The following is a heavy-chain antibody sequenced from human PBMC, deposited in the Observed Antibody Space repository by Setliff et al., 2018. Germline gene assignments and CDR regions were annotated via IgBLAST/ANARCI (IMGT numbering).Heavy chain of an antibody. CDR3: ARVYLAGSGWYKANALDI. CDR2: INPGGGNT. Sequence: ASVKVSCKASGYTFIYYYIHWVRQAPGQRLEWMGLINPGGGNTIYALKFQGRVTMARETSTSTVYMELSGLRSEDTAVYYCARVYLAGSGWYKANALDIWGQGTMVTVSS. V-gene: IGHV1-46*03. D-gene: IGHD6-19*01. J-gene: IGHJ3*02. CDR1: GYTFIYYY.